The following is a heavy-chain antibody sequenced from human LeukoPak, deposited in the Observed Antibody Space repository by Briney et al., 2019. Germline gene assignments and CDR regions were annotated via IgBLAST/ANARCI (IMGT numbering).Heavy chain of an antibody. CDR2: INPSGGST. CDR3: ARDYSSGWYGSIFVY. Sequence: ASVKVSCKASGYTFTSYYMHWVRQAPGQGLEWMGIINPSGGSTSYAQKFQGRVTMTRDTSTSTVYMELSSLRSEDTAVYYCARDYSSGWYGSIFVYWGQGTLVTVSS. CDR1: GYTFTSYY. V-gene: IGHV1-46*01. D-gene: IGHD6-19*01. J-gene: IGHJ4*02.